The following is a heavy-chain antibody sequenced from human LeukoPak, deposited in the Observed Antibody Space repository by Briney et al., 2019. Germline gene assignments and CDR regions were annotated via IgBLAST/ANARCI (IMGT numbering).Heavy chain of an antibody. CDR1: GYTFTSND. V-gene: IGHV1-8*01. D-gene: IGHD2-2*02. J-gene: IGHJ4*02. CDR2: MNPNIGNT. Sequence: ASVKVSCKASGYTFTSNDINWVRQATGQGLEWMGWMNPNIGNTGYAQKFQGRVTISRNTSITTAYMELSSLRAEDTAVYYCARVYCSGASCYIREWGQGTLVTVSS. CDR3: ARVYCSGASCYIRE.